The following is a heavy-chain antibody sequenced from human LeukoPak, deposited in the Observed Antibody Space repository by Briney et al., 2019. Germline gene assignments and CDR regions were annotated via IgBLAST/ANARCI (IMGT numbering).Heavy chain of an antibody. CDR3: ARLGGGDDY. J-gene: IGHJ4*02. Sequence: PSETLSLTCTVPGGSVSSGSYYWSWIRQPPGKGLEWPGYIYYSGSTNYNPSLKSRVTISVDTSKNQLSLKLSSVTAADTAVYYCARLGGGDDYWGQGTLVTVSS. CDR1: GGSVSSGSYY. CDR2: IYYSGST. D-gene: IGHD2-21*02. V-gene: IGHV4-61*01.